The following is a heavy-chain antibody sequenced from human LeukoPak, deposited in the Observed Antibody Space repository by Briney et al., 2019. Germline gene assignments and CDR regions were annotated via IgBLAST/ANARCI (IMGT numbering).Heavy chain of an antibody. CDR1: GGSISSSSYY. J-gene: IGHJ6*03. Sequence: SETLSLTCTASGGSISSSSYYWGWIRQPPGKGLEWIGSIYYSGSTYYNPSLKSRVTISVDTSKNQFSLKLSSVTAADTAVYYCARGDSSSWYRETYYMDVWGKGTTVTISS. V-gene: IGHV4-39*01. CDR3: ARGDSSSWYRETYYMDV. CDR2: IYYSGST. D-gene: IGHD6-13*01.